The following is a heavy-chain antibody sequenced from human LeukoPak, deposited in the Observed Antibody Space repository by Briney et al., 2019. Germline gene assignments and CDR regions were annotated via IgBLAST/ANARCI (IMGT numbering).Heavy chain of an antibody. D-gene: IGHD2-2*01. CDR3: ARYSLYIPAAQLDY. J-gene: IGHJ4*02. V-gene: IGHV1-2*02. CDR2: INPNSGGT. CDR1: GYTFTSYY. Sequence: GASVKVSCKASGYTFTSYYMHWVRQAPGQGLEWMGWINPNSGGTNYAQKFQGRVTMTRDTSISTAYMELSRLRSDDTAVYYCARYSLYIPAAQLDYWGQGTLVTVSS.